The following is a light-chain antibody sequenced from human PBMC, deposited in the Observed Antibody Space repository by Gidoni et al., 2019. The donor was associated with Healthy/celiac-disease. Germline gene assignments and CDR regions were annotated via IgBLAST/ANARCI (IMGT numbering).Light chain of an antibody. CDR3: CSYAGSSTWV. J-gene: IGLJ3*02. CDR1: RSDVGSYNL. CDR2: EGS. V-gene: IGLV2-23*01. Sequence: QSALTQPASGSGSPGQSITISSTGTRSDVGSYNLVPWYQQHPGKAPKLMIYEGSKRPSGVSNRFSGSKSGNTASLTISGFQAEDEADYYCCSYAGSSTWVFGGGTKLTVL.